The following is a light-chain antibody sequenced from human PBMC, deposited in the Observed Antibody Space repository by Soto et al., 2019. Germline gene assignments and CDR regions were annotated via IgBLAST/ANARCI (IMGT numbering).Light chain of an antibody. Sequence: EIVLTQSPATLSLSPGERATLSCRASQSVGTYLAWYQHSPGQAPRLLIYEAANRATGIPARFGGSGSGTDFTLTISSPEPEDFAVYYCQQRYNWPNTFGQGTKLDIK. J-gene: IGKJ2*01. CDR2: EAA. CDR1: QSVGTY. V-gene: IGKV3-11*01. CDR3: QQRYNWPNT.